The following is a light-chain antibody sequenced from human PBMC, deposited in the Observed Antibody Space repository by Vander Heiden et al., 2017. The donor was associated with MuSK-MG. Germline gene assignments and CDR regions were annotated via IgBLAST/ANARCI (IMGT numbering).Light chain of an antibody. V-gene: IGLV1-40*01. CDR3: QSYDSSLSGVV. CDR2: GNS. Sequence: QSVLTQPPSVSGGPGQRVTISCTGSSSNIGAGYDVHWYQQLPGTAPKRLIYGNSNRPSGVPDRFSGSKSGTSASLAITGLQAEDEADYYCQSYDSSLSGVVFGGGTKLTVL. CDR1: SSNIGAGYD. J-gene: IGLJ2*01.